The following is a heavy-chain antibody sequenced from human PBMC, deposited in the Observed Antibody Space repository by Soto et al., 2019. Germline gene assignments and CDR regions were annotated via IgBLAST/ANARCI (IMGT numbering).Heavy chain of an antibody. V-gene: IGHV5-51*01. Sequence: EVQLVQSGAEVKKPGESLKISCKGSGHSFTSYCIGCVRQMPGKGLAWMGICYPRDSDTRYSPSFEGQVTISAHKSISTAYLQWSSLKASDTAMYYCARPLGSSGVMNFVYWRQGTLVTAAS. CDR2: CYPRDSDT. D-gene: IGHD2-8*02. J-gene: IGHJ4*02. CDR1: GHSFTSYC. CDR3: ARPLGSSGVMNFVY.